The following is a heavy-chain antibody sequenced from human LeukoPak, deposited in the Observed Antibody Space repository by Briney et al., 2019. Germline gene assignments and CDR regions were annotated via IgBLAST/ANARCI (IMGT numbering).Heavy chain of an antibody. J-gene: IGHJ4*02. CDR1: GFTFSSYS. D-gene: IGHD6-19*01. CDR2: ISSSSSYI. V-gene: IGHV3-21*04. CDR3: AKDTVAGTRGPIDY. Sequence: GGSLRLSCAASGFTFSSYSMNWVRQAPGKGLEWVSSISSSSSYIYYADSVKGRFTISRDNAKNTLYLQMNSLRVEDTAVYYCAKDTVAGTRGPIDYWGQGTLVTVSS.